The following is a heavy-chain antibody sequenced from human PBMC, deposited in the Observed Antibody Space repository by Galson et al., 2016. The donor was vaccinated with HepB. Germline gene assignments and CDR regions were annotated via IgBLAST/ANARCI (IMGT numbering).Heavy chain of an antibody. Sequence: SLRLSCAASGFTFSSYGMHWVRQAPGKGLEWVADISPDGSNKKYADSVKGRVTISRDNSKTTLYLQMNSLRPEDTAVYYCAKGAVGSDWYGYYHYYGMDVWGQGTTVTVSS. D-gene: IGHD6-19*01. J-gene: IGHJ6*02. CDR1: GFTFSSYG. V-gene: IGHV3-30*18. CDR3: AKGAVGSDWYGYYHYYGMDV. CDR2: ISPDGSNK.